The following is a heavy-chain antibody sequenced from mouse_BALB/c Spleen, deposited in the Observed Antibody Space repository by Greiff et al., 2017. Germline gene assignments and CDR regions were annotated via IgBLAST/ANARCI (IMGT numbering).Heavy chain of an antibody. CDR1: GFTFSSYG. Sequence: DVMLVESGGDLVKPGGSLKLSCAASGFTFSSYGMSWVRQTPDKRLEWVATISSGGSYTYYPDSVKGRFTISRDNAKNTLYLQMSSLKSEDTAMYYCAGDYDVDAMDYWGQGTSVTVSS. CDR3: AGDYDVDAMDY. V-gene: IGHV5-6*02. CDR2: ISSGGSYT. J-gene: IGHJ4*01. D-gene: IGHD2-4*01.